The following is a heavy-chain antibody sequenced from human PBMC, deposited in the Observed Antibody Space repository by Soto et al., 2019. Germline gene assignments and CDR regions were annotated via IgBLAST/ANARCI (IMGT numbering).Heavy chain of an antibody. CDR3: ARELRSQTDPLWGFDY. J-gene: IGHJ4*02. CDR2: IWYDGSNK. CDR1: GFTFRSYG. D-gene: IGHD1-26*01. Sequence: GGSLRLSCAASGFTFRSYGMHWVRQAPGKGLEWVAVIWYDGSNKYYADSVKGRFTISRDNSKNTLYLQMNSLRAEDTAVYYCARELRSQTDPLWGFDYWGQGTLVTVSS. V-gene: IGHV3-33*01.